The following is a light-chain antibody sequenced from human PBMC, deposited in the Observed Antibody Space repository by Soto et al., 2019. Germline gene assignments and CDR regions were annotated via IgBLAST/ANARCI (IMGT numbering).Light chain of an antibody. J-gene: IGKJ1*01. CDR1: QTISSW. V-gene: IGKV1-5*03. CDR3: QHYNSYSEA. Sequence: DIQMTQSPSTLSGSVGERVTITCRASQTISSWLAWYQQKPGKAPKLLIYKASTLKSGVQSRFSGSGSGTEFTLTISSLQPDDFATYYCQHYNSYSEAFGQGTKVELK. CDR2: KAS.